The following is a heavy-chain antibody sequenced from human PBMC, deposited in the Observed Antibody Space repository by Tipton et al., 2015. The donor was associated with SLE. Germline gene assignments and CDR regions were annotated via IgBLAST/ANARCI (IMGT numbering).Heavy chain of an antibody. J-gene: IGHJ4*01. Sequence: GSLRLSCSASGFTFSSYAMHWVRQAPGKGLEYVSAISSNGGSTYYADSVKGRFTISRDNSKNTLYLQMNSLRAEDTAVYYCAKDRYYGSGSYHFDYWGQGTLVTVSS. CDR3: AKDRYYGSGSYHFDY. D-gene: IGHD3-10*01. V-gene: IGHV3-64*04. CDR2: ISSNGGST. CDR1: GFTFSSYA.